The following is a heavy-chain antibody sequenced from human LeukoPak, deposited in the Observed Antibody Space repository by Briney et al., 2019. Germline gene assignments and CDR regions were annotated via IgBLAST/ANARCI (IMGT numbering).Heavy chain of an antibody. D-gene: IGHD7-27*01. CDR1: GFTLSSYS. CDR2: ISSTSNTI. Sequence: GGSLRLSCAASGFTLSSYSMNWVRQAPGKGLEWVSYISSTSNTIYYADSVKGRFTISRDSAKNSLYLQMNGLRDEDTAVYYCATDWGSSDYWGQGTLVTVSS. CDR3: ATDWGSSDY. V-gene: IGHV3-48*02. J-gene: IGHJ4*02.